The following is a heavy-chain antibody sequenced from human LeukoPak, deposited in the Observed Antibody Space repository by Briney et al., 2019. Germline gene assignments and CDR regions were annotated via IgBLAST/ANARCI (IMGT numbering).Heavy chain of an antibody. CDR2: ISYDGSNK. CDR1: GFTFSSYA. D-gene: IGHD3-22*01. J-gene: IGHJ4*02. V-gene: IGHV3-30-3*01. Sequence: PGGSLRLSCAASGFTFSSYAMHWVRQAPGKGLEWVAVISYDGSNKYYADSVKGRFTISRDNSKNTLYLQMNSLRAEDTAVYYCARDISVTYDSSGRGGYFDYWGQGTLVTVSS. CDR3: ARDISVTYDSSGRGGYFDY.